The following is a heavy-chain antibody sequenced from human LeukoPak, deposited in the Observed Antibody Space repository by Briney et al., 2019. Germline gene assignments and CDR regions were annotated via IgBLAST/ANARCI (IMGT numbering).Heavy chain of an antibody. CDR1: GGSISSGAYY. D-gene: IGHD3-10*01. CDR2: IYYSGST. CDR3: ARSGSTYGHEGHWFDP. J-gene: IGHJ5*02. V-gene: IGHV4-61*08. Sequence: NTSQTLSLTCTVSGGSISSGAYYWNWIRQPPGKGLEWIGYIYYSGSTNYNPSLKSRVTIPVDTSKNQFSLKLSSVTAADTAVYYCARSGSTYGHEGHWFDPWGQGTLVTVSS.